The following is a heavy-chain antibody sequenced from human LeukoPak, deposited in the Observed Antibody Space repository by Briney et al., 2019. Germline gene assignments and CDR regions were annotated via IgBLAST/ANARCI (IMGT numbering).Heavy chain of an antibody. J-gene: IGHJ4*02. Sequence: GGSLRLSCAASGFTFSSYAMSWVRQAPGKGLEWVSAISGSGGSTYYADSVKGRFTISRDNSKNTLYLQMNGLRVEDTAVYYCARGTVAPDYWGQGTLVTVSS. CDR1: GFTFSSYA. D-gene: IGHD6-19*01. V-gene: IGHV3-23*01. CDR2: ISGSGGST. CDR3: ARGTVAPDY.